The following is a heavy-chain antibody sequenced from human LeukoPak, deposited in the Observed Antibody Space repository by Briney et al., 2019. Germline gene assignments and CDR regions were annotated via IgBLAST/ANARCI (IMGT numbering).Heavy chain of an antibody. V-gene: IGHV4-59*01. CDR2: IYYTGSA. CDR1: GDSINVNY. J-gene: IGHJ4*02. CDR3: TRVNSANSGYPPPYDY. D-gene: IGHD5-12*01. Sequence: TSETLSLTCTISGDSINVNYWSWIRQPPGKGLEWIGHIYYTGSATYNPSLMSRVAISVDTSKNQFSLNLSSVTAADTAVYYCTRVNSANSGYPPPYDYWGQGILVTVSS.